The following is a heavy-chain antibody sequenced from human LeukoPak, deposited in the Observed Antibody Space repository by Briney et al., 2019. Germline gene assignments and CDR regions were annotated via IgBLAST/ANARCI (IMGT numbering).Heavy chain of an antibody. CDR1: GGTISSSSYY. Sequence: SETLSLTCTVSGGTISSSSYYWGWNRQPPGKGLEWIGSIYYSGSTYYNPSLKSRVTISVDTSKNQFSLKLSSVTAADTAVYYCARVVAVAGKPQSGSDYWGQGTLVTVSS. CDR3: ARVVAVAGKPQSGSDY. J-gene: IGHJ4*02. D-gene: IGHD6-19*01. V-gene: IGHV4-39*07. CDR2: IYYSGST.